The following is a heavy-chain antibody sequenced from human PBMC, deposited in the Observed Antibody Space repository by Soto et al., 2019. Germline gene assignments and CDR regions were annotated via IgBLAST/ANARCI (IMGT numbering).Heavy chain of an antibody. CDR2: INHSGST. J-gene: IGHJ6*03. D-gene: IGHD5-12*01. Sequence: SETLSLTCAVYGGSFSGYYWSWIRQPPGQGLEWIGEINHSGSTNYNPTLKSRVTISVDTSKNQFSLKLSSVTAADTAVYYCARGQTYSGYDFYNYYYYYYMDVWGKGTTVTVSS. V-gene: IGHV4-34*01. CDR1: GGSFSGYY. CDR3: ARGQTYSGYDFYNYYYYYYMDV.